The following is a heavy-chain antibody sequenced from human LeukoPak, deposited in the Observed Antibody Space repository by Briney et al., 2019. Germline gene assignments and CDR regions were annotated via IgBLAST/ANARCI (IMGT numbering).Heavy chain of an antibody. CDR1: GGSISPNY. CDR2: IYHSGST. Sequence: SETLSLTCTVSGGSISPNYWSWIRQPPGKGLEWIGYIYHSGSTYYNPSLKSRVTISVDRSKNQFSLKLSSVTAADTAVYYCASFVYWGQGTLVTVSS. V-gene: IGHV4-59*12. J-gene: IGHJ4*02. CDR3: ASFVY.